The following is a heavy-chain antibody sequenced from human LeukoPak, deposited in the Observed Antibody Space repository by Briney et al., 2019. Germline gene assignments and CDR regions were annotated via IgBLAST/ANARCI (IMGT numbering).Heavy chain of an antibody. CDR1: GGSISSGGYY. Sequence: SQTLSLTCTVSGGSISSGGYYWSWSRQHPGKGLEWIEYIYYSGRPYYNPSLKSRVPISVDPSKNQFSLKLSSVTAPDTAVYYCARCLETYYYGSGIPPYAFDIWGQGTMVTVSS. CDR2: IYYSGRP. CDR3: ARCLETYYYGSGIPPYAFDI. D-gene: IGHD3-10*01. J-gene: IGHJ3*02. V-gene: IGHV4-31*03.